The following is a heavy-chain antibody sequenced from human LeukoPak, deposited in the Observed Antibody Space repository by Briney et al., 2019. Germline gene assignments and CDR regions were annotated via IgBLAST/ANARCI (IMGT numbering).Heavy chain of an antibody. CDR3: AKSGYNRFDY. V-gene: IGHV3-23*01. D-gene: IGHD5-24*01. J-gene: IGHJ4*02. CDR1: GFTFNTYA. Sequence: GGSLRLSCATSGFTFNTYAMSWVRQAPGKGLEWVSAISGSGSSTYYADSVRGRFTISRDNSKNTLYLQMNSLRAEDTAVYYCAKSGYNRFDYWGQGTLVTVSS. CDR2: ISGSGSST.